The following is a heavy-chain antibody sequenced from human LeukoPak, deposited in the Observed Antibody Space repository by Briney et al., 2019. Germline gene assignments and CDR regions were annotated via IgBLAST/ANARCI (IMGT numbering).Heavy chain of an antibody. D-gene: IGHD2-15*01. CDR1: EYILTDHY. CDR3: GREGSGRLSNDFDV. CDR2: IGPQKGGT. J-gene: IGHJ3*01. Sequence: ASVKVSCKSSEYILTDHYIHWVRQAPGQALEWMGYIGPQKGGTSSPQESRGRVTVSKETSMATAYWGLTRVSPDDTAVYYCGREGSGRLSNDFDVWGQGTLVTVSS. V-gene: IGHV1-2*02.